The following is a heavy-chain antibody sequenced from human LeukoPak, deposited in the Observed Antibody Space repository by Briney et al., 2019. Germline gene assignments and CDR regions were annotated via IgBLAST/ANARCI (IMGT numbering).Heavy chain of an antibody. CDR2: IIPIFGTA. V-gene: IGHV1-69*13. D-gene: IGHD1/OR15-1a*01. CDR3: ARHDWNKGPVGY. CDR1: GGTFSSYA. Sequence: SVKVSCKASGGTFSSYAISWVRQAPGQGLEWMGGIIPIFGTANYAQKFQGRVTITADESTSTAYMELSSLRSEDTAVYYCARHDWNKGPVGYWGQGTLVTVSS. J-gene: IGHJ4*02.